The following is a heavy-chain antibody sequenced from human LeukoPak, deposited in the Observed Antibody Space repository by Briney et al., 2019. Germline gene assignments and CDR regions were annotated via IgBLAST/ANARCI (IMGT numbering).Heavy chain of an antibody. J-gene: IGHJ4*02. D-gene: IGHD3-9*01. CDR1: GGTFSSYA. V-gene: IGHV1-69*13. Sequence: GASVKVSCKASGGTFSSYAISWVRQAPGQGLEWMGGIIPIFGTANYAQKLQGRVTITADESTSTAYMELSSLRSEDTAMYYCARGSSYDILTGYYYFDYWGQGTLVTVSS. CDR3: ARGSSYDILTGYYYFDY. CDR2: IIPIFGTA.